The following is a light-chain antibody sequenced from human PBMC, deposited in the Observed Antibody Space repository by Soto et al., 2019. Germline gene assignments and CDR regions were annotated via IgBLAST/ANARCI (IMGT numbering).Light chain of an antibody. V-gene: IGLV2-18*02. Sequence: QSALTQPPSVSGSPGQSVAISCTGTSSDVGGYNRVPWYQQAPGKAPKLLIYDVSNRPSGGSTRFSGSKSGNTASLTISGLQAEDEADYYCTSYASGSAYVFGPGTKVTVL. CDR3: TSYASGSAYV. CDR2: DVS. CDR1: SSDVGGYNR. J-gene: IGLJ1*01.